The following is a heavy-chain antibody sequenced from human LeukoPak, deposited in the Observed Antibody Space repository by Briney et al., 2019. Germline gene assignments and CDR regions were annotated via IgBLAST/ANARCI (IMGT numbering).Heavy chain of an antibody. J-gene: IGHJ4*02. CDR2: IYYSGST. CDR3: ARDYYDSSQYFDY. V-gene: IGHV4-39*01. Sequence: SETLSLTCTVSGGSISSYYWGWIRQPPGKGLEWIGSIYYSGSTYYNPSLKSRVTISVDTSKNQFSLKLSSVTAADTAVYYCARDYYDSSQYFDYWGQGTLVTVSS. D-gene: IGHD3-22*01. CDR1: GGSISSYY.